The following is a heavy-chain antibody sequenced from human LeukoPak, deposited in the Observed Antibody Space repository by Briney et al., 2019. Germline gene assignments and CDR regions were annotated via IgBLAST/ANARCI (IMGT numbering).Heavy chain of an antibody. V-gene: IGHV4-34*01. CDR2: INNRGTT. J-gene: IGHJ4*02. Sequence: SETLSLTCAVSGGSLSPHYWSWIRRPLGKGLEWIGEINNRGTTNYSPSLRGRATISVDTSKNLFSLRLTTVTAADTAIYYCARVPLWWLTPFDFWGQGTLATVSS. D-gene: IGHD5-12*01. CDR3: ARVPLWWLTPFDF. CDR1: GGSLSPHY.